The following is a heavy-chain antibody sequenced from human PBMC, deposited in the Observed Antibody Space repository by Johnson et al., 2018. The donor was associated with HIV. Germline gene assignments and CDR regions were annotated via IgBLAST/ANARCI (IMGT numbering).Heavy chain of an antibody. CDR1: GFTFSSYA. Sequence: QVQLVESGGGVVQPGTSLRLSCAASGFTFSSYAMHWVRQAPGKGLEWVAVISYDGRDKDNADSVRGRFTISRDNSKNTLYLQMNSLRIEDTALYYCARDGDDGDEADDTKGAFDIWGQGTMVTVSS. D-gene: IGHD3-9*01. V-gene: IGHV3-30*04. CDR3: ARDGDDGDEADDTKGAFDI. J-gene: IGHJ3*02. CDR2: ISYDGRDK.